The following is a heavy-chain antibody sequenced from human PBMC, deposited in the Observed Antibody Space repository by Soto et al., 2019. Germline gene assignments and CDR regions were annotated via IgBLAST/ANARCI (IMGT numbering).Heavy chain of an antibody. J-gene: IGHJ6*02. CDR2: ISSSGTTI. CDR3: ASSECNYYHYGMDV. D-gene: IGHD3-3*01. V-gene: IGHV3-11*01. CDR1: RSGLSDYY. Sequence: AGSLRLSFEASRSGLSDYYMSWVRQAPGKGLEWVSFISSSGTTIYYADSVKGRFTISRDNAKNSLFLQMNSLRVDDTAVYYCASSECNYYHYGMDVWAQGTTVTVSS.